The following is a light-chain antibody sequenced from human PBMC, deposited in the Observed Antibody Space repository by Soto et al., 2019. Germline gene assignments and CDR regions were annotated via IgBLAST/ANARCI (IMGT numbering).Light chain of an antibody. J-gene: IGKJ1*01. CDR3: QQYGSSGT. CDR2: GAS. CDR1: QSVSNNY. Sequence: EIVLPQSPATLSLSPGERPTLSCRASQSVSNNYLAWYQQKPGQAPRLLIYGASNRATGIPDRFSGSGSGTDFTLTISRLEPEDFAVYYCQQYGSSGTFGQGTKVDIK. V-gene: IGKV3-20*01.